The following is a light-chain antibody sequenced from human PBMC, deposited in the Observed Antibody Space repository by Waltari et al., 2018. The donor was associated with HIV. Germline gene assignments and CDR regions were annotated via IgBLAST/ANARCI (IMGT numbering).Light chain of an antibody. V-gene: IGLV8-61*01. Sequence: QTVVTQEPSFSVSPGGTVTLTCGLRPGSVSTSYYPSWYQQTPGQAPPTLIYSTNTRSSGVPDRFSGSILGNKAALTITGAQADDESDYYCVLYMGSGIWVFGGGTKLTVL. CDR3: VLYMGSGIWV. CDR1: PGSVSTSYY. CDR2: STN. J-gene: IGLJ3*02.